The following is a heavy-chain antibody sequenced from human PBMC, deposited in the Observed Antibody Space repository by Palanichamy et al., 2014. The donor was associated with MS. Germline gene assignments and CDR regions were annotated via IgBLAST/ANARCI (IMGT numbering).Heavy chain of an antibody. CDR3: ARVSHYYDSSGYLGY. CDR2: INAGNGNT. Sequence: QVQLVQSGAEVKKPGASVKVSCKASGYTFTSYAMHWVRQAPGQRLEWMGWINAGNGNTKYSQKFQGRVTITRDTSASTAYMELSSLRSEDTAVYYCARVSHYYDSSGYLGYWGLGTLVTVSS. CDR1: GYTFTSYA. J-gene: IGHJ4*02. V-gene: IGHV1-3*01. D-gene: IGHD3-22*01.